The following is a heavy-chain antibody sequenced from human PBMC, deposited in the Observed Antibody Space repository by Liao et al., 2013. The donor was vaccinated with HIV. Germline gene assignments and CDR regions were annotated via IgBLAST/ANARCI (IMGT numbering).Heavy chain of an antibody. CDR3: ARGRITPLRGRLWYFDL. J-gene: IGHJ2*01. CDR1: GGSMSTFY. Sequence: QMQLQESGPGLVKRSETLSLTCTVSGGSMSTFYWSWIRQLPGKGLQWIGYISYNGSTNCSPSLQSRVTMSVDSSKNQFSLTLTSVTATDTAVYYCARGRITPLRGRLWYFDLWGRGTLVTVSS. CDR2: ISYNGST. D-gene: IGHD3-10*01. V-gene: IGHV4-59*01.